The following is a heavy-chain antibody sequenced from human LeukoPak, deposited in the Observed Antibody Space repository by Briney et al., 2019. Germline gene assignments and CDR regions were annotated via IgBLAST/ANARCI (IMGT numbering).Heavy chain of an antibody. V-gene: IGHV3-30*04. CDR1: GFTFSSYA. CDR3: ARDLPYIVVVPAAEGLDL. Sequence: GRSLRLSCAASGFTFSSYAMHWVRQAPGKGLEWVAVISYDGSNKYYADSVKGRFTISRDNSENTLYLQMNSLRAEDTAVYYCARDLPYIVVVPAAEGLDLWGRGTLVTVSS. D-gene: IGHD2-2*01. J-gene: IGHJ2*01. CDR2: ISYDGSNK.